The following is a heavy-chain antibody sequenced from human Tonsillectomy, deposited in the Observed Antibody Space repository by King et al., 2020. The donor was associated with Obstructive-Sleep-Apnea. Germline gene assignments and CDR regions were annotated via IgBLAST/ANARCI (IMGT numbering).Heavy chain of an antibody. J-gene: IGHJ4*02. CDR1: GFSLTSSGVT. CDR3: AQTKTRKRLVRGVLREDYFDY. V-gene: IGHV2-5*02. CDR2: IYWDDGV. D-gene: IGHD3-10*01. Sequence: ITLKESGPTLVKPTQTLTLTCTFSGFSLTSSGVTVGWIRQPPGKALEWLAEIYWDDGVRYSPSLQSRLSITKDTSKNLVVLALTNMDPVDTATYYCAQTKTRKRLVRGVLREDYFDYWGQGTLVTVSS.